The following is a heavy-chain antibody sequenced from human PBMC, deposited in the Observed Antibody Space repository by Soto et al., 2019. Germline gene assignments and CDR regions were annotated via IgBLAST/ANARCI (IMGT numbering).Heavy chain of an antibody. D-gene: IGHD3-22*01. V-gene: IGHV4-31*03. Sequence: PSETLSLTCTVSGGSISSGGYYWSWIRQHPGKGLEWIGYIYYSGSTYYNPSLKSRVTISVDTSKNQFSLKLSSVTAADTAVYYCARVGIVVVPLFDPWGQGTLVTVSS. J-gene: IGHJ5*02. CDR2: IYYSGST. CDR3: ARVGIVVVPLFDP. CDR1: GGSISSGGYY.